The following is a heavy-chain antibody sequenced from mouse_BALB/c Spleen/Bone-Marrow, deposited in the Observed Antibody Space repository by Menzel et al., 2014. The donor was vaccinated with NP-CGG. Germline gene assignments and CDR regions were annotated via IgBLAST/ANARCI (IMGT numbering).Heavy chain of an antibody. D-gene: IGHD2-4*01. CDR2: IRNKANGYTT. V-gene: IGHV7-3*02. J-gene: IGHJ2*01. CDR3: ARDRGLTYFDY. Sequence: EVKLMESGGGLVQPGGSLRLSCTPSGFTFTDYYMSWVRQPPGKALEWLGFIRNKANGYTTEYSASVKGRFTISRDNSQSILYPQMNTLRAEDSATYYCARDRGLTYFDYWGQVTPLTVSS. CDR1: GFTFTDYY.